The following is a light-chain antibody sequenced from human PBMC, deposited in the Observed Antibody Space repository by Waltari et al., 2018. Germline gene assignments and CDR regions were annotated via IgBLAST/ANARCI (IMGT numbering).Light chain of an antibody. CDR1: SLRSYD. CDR2: GKD. CDR3: HSRVVSNVRGA. J-gene: IGLJ2*01. V-gene: IGLV3-19*01. Sequence: SSELTQDPAVSVALGQTVRITCQGDSLRSYDASWYQQKPGQAPILVIYGKDNRPSGIPDRFSGSTSGNPASLTITGSQAEDEADYYCHSRVVSNVRGAFGGGTKLTVL.